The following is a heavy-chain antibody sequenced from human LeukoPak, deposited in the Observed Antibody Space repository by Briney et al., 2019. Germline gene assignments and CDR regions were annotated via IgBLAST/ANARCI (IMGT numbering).Heavy chain of an antibody. V-gene: IGHV3-33*01. CDR1: GFTFSSYG. CDR3: AREGIAAAGTYYYYGMDV. CDR2: IWYDGSNK. D-gene: IGHD6-13*01. J-gene: IGHJ6*02. Sequence: PGGSLRLSCAASGFTFSSYGMHWVRQAPGKGLEWVAVIWYDGSNKYYADSVKGRFTISRDNSKNTLYLQMNSLRAEDTAVYYCAREGIAAAGTYYYYGMDVWGQGTTVTVSS.